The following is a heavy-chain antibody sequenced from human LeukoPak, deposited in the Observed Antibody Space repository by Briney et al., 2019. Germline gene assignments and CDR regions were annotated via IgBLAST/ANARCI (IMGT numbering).Heavy chain of an antibody. CDR2: IYTSGST. V-gene: IGHV4-61*02. D-gene: IGHD4-11*01. CDR3: VRHDYMGAY. Sequence: TLSLTCTVSGGSISSGSYYWSWIRQPAGKGLEWIGRIYTSGSTNYNPSLKSRVTISVDTSKNQFSLKLYSVTAADTAVYYCVRHDYMGAYWGQGTLVTVSS. J-gene: IGHJ4*02. CDR1: GGSISSGSYY.